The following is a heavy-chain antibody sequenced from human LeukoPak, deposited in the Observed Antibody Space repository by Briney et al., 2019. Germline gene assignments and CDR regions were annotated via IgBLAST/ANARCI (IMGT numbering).Heavy chain of an antibody. Sequence: QPGGSLRLSCAASGFTFSGYAMTWVHQAPGKGLEWVSGITTSGGSTYYADSVKGRFTISRDNSKNTLYLQMNSLRAEDTAVYYCAKGYFYFDDWGQGTLVTVSS. D-gene: IGHD1-14*01. CDR1: GFTFSGYA. CDR3: AKGYFYFDD. J-gene: IGHJ4*02. V-gene: IGHV3-23*01. CDR2: ITTSGGST.